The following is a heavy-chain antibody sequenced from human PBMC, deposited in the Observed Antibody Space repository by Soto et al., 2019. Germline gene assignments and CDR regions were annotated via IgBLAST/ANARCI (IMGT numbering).Heavy chain of an antibody. D-gene: IGHD2-2*02. CDR3: ARGRSGGYCSSTSCYRPYYYGMDV. CDR2: INHSGST. V-gene: IGHV4-34*01. J-gene: IGHJ6*02. Sequence: PSETLSLTCAVYGGSFSGYYWSWIRQPPGKGLEWIGEINHSGSTNYNPSLKSRVTISVDTSKNQFSLKLSSVTAADTAVYYCARGRSGGYCSSTSCYRPYYYGMDVWGQGTTVTVSS. CDR1: GGSFSGYY.